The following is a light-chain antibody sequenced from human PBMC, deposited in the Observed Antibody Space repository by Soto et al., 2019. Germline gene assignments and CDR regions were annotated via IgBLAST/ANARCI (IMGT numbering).Light chain of an antibody. CDR1: QGISTS. CDR3: QQLSNYPIT. J-gene: IGKJ5*01. Sequence: DIPLTQSPSFLSASVGDRVTLTCRASQGISTSLAWYQQTPGKAPKLLIYAASTLQSGVPSRFSGSGSGTEFTLTISSLQPEDFATYYCQQLSNYPITFGQGTRLEIK. V-gene: IGKV1-9*01. CDR2: AAS.